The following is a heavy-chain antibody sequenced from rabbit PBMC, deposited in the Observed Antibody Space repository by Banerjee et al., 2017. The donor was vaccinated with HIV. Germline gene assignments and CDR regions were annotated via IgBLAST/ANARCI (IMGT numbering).Heavy chain of an antibody. Sequence: QSLEESGGDLVKPGASLTLTCTASGFSFSSGYYMCWVRQAPGKGLEWIACIGVGSGNTYYASWAKGRFTISKTSSTTVTLQLTSLTAADTATYFCAKSSGGYANYFNLWGPGTLVTVS. CDR3: AKSSGGYANYFNL. CDR2: IGVGSGNT. CDR1: GFSFSSGYY. D-gene: IGHD1-1*01. J-gene: IGHJ4*01. V-gene: IGHV1S40*01.